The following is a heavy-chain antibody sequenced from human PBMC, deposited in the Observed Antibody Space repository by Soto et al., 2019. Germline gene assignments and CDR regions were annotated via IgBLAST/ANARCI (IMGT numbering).Heavy chain of an antibody. Sequence: PSETLSLTCTVSGGSISSYYWSWIRQPPGKGLEWIGYIYYSGSTNYNPSLKSRVTISVDTSKNQFSLKLSSVTSADTAVFYCAGYASGTYPLFEPLGLGTVVPVSS. D-gene: IGHD3-10*01. J-gene: IGHJ5*02. CDR1: GGSISSYY. V-gene: IGHV4-59*01. CDR2: IYYSGST. CDR3: AGYASGTYPLFEP.